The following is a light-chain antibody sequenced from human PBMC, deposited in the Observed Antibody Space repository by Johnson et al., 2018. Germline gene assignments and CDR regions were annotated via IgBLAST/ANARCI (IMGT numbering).Light chain of an antibody. V-gene: IGLV1-51*02. CDR3: GTVDSSLSAGNV. CDR1: SSNIGNNY. Sequence: QSVLTQPPSVSAAPGQKVTIPCSGSSSNIGNNYVSWYQQLPGTAPKLLIYENNKRPSGIPDRFSGSKSGTSATLGITGLQTGDEADYYCGTVDSSLSAGNVFGTVTKVTVL. J-gene: IGLJ1*01. CDR2: ENN.